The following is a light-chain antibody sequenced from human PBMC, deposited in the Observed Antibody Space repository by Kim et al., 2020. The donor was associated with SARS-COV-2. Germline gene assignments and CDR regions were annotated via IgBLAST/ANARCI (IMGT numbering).Light chain of an antibody. J-gene: IGLJ3*02. CDR1: SSNVGGYNL. V-gene: IGLV2-23*02. Sequence: GQAFTLSCTGPSSNVGGYNLVSWYQQHPGKAPKLMIYEITKRPSGVSGRFAGSKSGHTASLTISGLQAEDEADYYCCSFAGTTTWVFGGGTKVTVL. CDR3: CSFAGTTTWV. CDR2: EIT.